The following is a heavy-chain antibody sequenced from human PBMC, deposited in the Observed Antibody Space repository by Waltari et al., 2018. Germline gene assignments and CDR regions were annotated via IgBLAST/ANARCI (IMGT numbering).Heavy chain of an antibody. V-gene: IGHV1-18*01. J-gene: IGHJ4*02. CDR3: AREIAAAGYYFDY. D-gene: IGHD6-13*01. Sequence: QDQLVQSGAEVKKPGDPVKVSCKASGYNFTSPGTTGVRQAPGQGLAWMGWISTYNGNTNYAQKLQGRVTMTTDTSTSTAYMELRSLRSDDTAVYYCAREIAAAGYYFDYWGQGTLVTVSS. CDR1: GYNFTSPG. CDR2: ISTYNGNT.